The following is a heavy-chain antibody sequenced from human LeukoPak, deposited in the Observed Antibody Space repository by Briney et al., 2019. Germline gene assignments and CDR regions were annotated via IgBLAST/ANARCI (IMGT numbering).Heavy chain of an antibody. CDR2: LSVSGSST. D-gene: IGHD3-10*02. CDR1: GFNFITAA. Sequence: GGSLRLSCAASGFNFITAAMTWVRQAPGKGLEWVSGLSVSGSSTYFADSVKGRFTISRDNSKNTLYLQMNSLGAEDTAVYYCAKVAPYGNYVFDRWGQGTLVTVSS. J-gene: IGHJ4*02. V-gene: IGHV3-23*01. CDR3: AKVAPYGNYVFDR.